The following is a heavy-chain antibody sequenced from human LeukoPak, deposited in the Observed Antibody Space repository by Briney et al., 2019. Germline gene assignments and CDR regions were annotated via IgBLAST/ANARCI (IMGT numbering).Heavy chain of an antibody. CDR2: ISGNSDTT. J-gene: IGHJ4*02. Sequence: PGGSLRLSCAASGFTFSNYAMTWVRQAPGKGLEWVSVISGNSDTTYYADSVKGRVTISRDNSKNTLYLQMTSLRAEDTAVYFRSKAIISHDLWTRLPLHYWGQGTLVTVSS. CDR3: SKAIISHDLWTRLPLHY. D-gene: IGHD3-3*01. CDR1: GFTFSNYA. V-gene: IGHV3-23*01.